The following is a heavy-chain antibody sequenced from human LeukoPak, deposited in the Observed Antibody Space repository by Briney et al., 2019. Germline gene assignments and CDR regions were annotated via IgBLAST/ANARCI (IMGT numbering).Heavy chain of an antibody. CDR3: ARGGYCSSTSCYFHYYYGMDV. D-gene: IGHD2-2*03. CDR2: ISAYNGNT. V-gene: IGHV1-18*01. Sequence: GASVKVSCKSSGYTFTSYGIIWVRQAPGQGLEWMGWISAYNGNTNYAQKLQGRVTMTTDTSTSTAYMELRSLRSDDTAVYYCARGGYCSSTSCYFHYYYGMDVWGQGNTVTVSS. J-gene: IGHJ6*02. CDR1: GYTFTSYG.